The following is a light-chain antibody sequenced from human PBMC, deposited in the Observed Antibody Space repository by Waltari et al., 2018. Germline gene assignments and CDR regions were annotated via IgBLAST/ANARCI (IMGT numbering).Light chain of an antibody. CDR3: FSYASRGTGL. CDR2: ATN. Sequence: QSALAQPASVSGSPGQSITISCTGTSDNVGGYILVSWYQQNRGKAPKRIIYATNERPLGIASRFSGSKSDNTASLTISGLQADDEADYYCFSYASRGTGLFGGGTKVTVL. J-gene: IGLJ3*02. CDR1: SDNVGGYIL. V-gene: IGLV2-23*01.